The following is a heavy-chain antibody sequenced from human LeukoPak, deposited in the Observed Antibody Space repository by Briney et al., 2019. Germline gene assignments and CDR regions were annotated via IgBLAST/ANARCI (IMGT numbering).Heavy chain of an antibody. V-gene: IGHV4-34*01. CDR3: ARARIVVAGDFDY. Sequence: SETLSLTCAVYGGSFSGYYWSWIRQPPGKGLEWIGEINHSGSTNYNPSLKSRVTISVDTSKNQLSLKLSSVTAADTAVYYCARARIVVAGDFDYWGQGTLVTVSS. CDR1: GGSFSGYY. D-gene: IGHD6-19*01. CDR2: INHSGST. J-gene: IGHJ4*02.